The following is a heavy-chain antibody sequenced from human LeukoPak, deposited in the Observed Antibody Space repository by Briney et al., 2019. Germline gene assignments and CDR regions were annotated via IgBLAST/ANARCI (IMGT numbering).Heavy chain of an antibody. CDR3: TRDRGAYNLYDY. CDR2: IRSKAYGETA. CDR1: GFTFGDYA. V-gene: IGHV3-49*03. J-gene: IGHJ4*02. Sequence: GGSLRLSCTASGFTFGDYAMSWIRQAPGKGLEWVGCIRSKAYGETADYAASVKGRFTISRDDSKAIAYLQMNSLKPEDTAVYHCTRDRGAYNLYDYWGQGTLVTASS. D-gene: IGHD1-1*01.